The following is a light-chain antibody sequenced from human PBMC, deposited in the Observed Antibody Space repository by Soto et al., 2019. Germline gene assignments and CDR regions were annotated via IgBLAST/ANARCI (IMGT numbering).Light chain of an antibody. J-gene: IGKJ1*01. CDR1: QSVSSTY. CDR3: QKYGNFWT. Sequence: EIVLTQSPCTLSLSPGERATLFCRASQSVSSTYLAWYQRKPGQAPRLLIYGASSRATGIPDRFSGSGSGTDFTLTISSLEPEDFAVYYCQKYGNFWTFGQGTKVDI. CDR2: GAS. V-gene: IGKV3-20*01.